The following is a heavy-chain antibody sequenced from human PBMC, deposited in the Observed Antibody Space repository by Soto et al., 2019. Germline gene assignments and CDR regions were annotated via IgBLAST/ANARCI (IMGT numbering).Heavy chain of an antibody. D-gene: IGHD6-13*01. Sequence: PSETLSLTCAVSGASISTNNWWSWVRQPPGKGLEWIGEVYHSGSTNCNPSLKSRVTISIDKSKSQFSLRLTSMTAADTAVYYCAVPGAGDFDYWSQGTLVTVSS. CDR3: AVPGAGDFDY. CDR2: VYHSGST. CDR1: GASISTNNW. V-gene: IGHV4-4*02. J-gene: IGHJ4*02.